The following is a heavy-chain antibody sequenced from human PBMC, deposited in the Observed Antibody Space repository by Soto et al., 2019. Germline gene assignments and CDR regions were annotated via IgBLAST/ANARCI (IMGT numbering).Heavy chain of an antibody. J-gene: IGHJ4*02. Sequence: QLQLQESGPGLVKPSETLSLTCTVSGGSISSSSYYWGWIRQPPGKGLEWIGSIYYSGSTYYNPSLTSRVTISVDTSKNQFPLKLSSVTAADTAVYYCARPGNYGSGSYLYYLDYWGQGTLVTVSS. CDR2: IYYSGST. V-gene: IGHV4-39*01. D-gene: IGHD3-10*01. CDR1: GGSISSSSYY. CDR3: ARPGNYGSGSYLYYLDY.